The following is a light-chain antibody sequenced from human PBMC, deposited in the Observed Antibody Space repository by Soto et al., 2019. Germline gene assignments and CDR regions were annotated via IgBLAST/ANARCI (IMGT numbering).Light chain of an antibody. CDR1: QAISSS. V-gene: IGKV1-9*01. CDR2: AAS. Sequence: DIQMTQSPSSVSASVGDKVTITCRASQAISSSLAWYQQNPGKAPKLLIYAASTLQSGVPSRFSGSGSGTELTLTISSLQPEDFATYYCQQLNSYPLTFGGGAKVEI. J-gene: IGKJ4*01. CDR3: QQLNSYPLT.